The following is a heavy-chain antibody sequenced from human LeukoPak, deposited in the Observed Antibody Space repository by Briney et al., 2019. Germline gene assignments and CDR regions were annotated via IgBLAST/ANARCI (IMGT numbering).Heavy chain of an antibody. D-gene: IGHD5-24*01. CDR1: GFTFSNYW. V-gene: IGHV3-7*01. Sequence: PGGSLRLSCAASGFTFSNYWMTWVRQAPGKGLEWVANIKQGGSEKYYVDSVKGRFTISRDNAENSLYLQMNSLRAEDTAVYYCAKLTDDAFDIWGQGTMVTVSS. CDR3: AKLTDDAFDI. CDR2: IKQGGSEK. J-gene: IGHJ3*02.